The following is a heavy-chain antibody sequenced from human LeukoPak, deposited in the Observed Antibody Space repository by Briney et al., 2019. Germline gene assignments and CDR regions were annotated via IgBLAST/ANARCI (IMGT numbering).Heavy chain of an antibody. CDR2: IRSKAYGGTT. Sequence: GGSLRLSCTASGFTFGDYAMSWVRQAPGKGLEWVGFIRSKAYGGTTEYAASVKGRFTISRDDSKSIAYLQMNSLETEDTAVYYCARDQVNVRLVGATSGAFDIWGQGTMVTVSS. D-gene: IGHD1-26*01. CDR3: ARDQVNVRLVGATSGAFDI. V-gene: IGHV3-49*04. J-gene: IGHJ3*02. CDR1: GFTFGDYA.